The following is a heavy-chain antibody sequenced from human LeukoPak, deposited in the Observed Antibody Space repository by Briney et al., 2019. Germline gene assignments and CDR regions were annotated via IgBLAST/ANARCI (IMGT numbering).Heavy chain of an antibody. CDR2: VNSRGSA. CDR3: ARDAFCLNGVCYSGRYDY. Sequence: KPSETLSLTCAAHGGSFSGYYWTWLRQSPGKGMEWLGEVNSRGSANYNPSLTSRVTISGDTSKNQFSLRLTSVTAADAGVYYCARDAFCLNGVCYSGRYDYWAREAWSASPQ. CDR1: GGSFSGYY. D-gene: IGHD2-21*02. J-gene: IGHJ4*02. V-gene: IGHV4-34*01.